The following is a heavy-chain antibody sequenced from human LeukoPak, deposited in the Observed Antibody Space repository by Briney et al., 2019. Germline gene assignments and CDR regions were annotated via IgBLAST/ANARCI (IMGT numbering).Heavy chain of an antibody. D-gene: IGHD3-9*01. CDR2: ISWNSGSI. CDR3: AIFEGDYDIWTGKRDRYYYYYGMDV. J-gene: IGHJ6*02. CDR1: GFTFDDYA. V-gene: IGHV3-9*01. Sequence: GGSLRLSCAASGFTFDDYAMHWVRQAPGKGLEWVSGISWNSGSIGYADSVKGRFTISRDNAKNSLYLQMNSLRAEDTALYYCAIFEGDYDIWTGKRDRYYYYYGMDVWGQGTTVTVSS.